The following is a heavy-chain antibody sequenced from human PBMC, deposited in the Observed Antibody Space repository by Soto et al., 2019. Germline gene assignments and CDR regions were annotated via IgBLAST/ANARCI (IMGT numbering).Heavy chain of an antibody. CDR1: GGSISGYF. V-gene: IGHV4-59*01. J-gene: IGHJ4*02. D-gene: IGHD6-13*01. CDR3: VRDGAATGSVYLAY. Sequence: QVQLQESGPGLVKPSETLSLTCTVSGGSISGYFWSWIRQPPGKGLEWIGYISYSGSTNYNSSLKSRATISIDTSNNQFSLRLTSVTAAATALYYCVRDGAATGSVYLAYWVQGTLVTVSS. CDR2: ISYSGST.